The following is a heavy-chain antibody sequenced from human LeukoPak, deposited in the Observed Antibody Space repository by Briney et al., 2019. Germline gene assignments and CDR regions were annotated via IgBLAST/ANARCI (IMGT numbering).Heavy chain of an antibody. V-gene: IGHV1-46*01. CDR1: GYTITNNY. D-gene: IGHD1-26*01. CDR3: AHAAGATTSFDY. J-gene: IGHJ4*02. CDR2: INPSGGST. Sequence: GSVKVSCKASGYTITNNYMHWVRQAPGQGLEWMGIINPSGGSTSYAQKFQGRVTMTRDMSTSTVYMELSSLRSEDTAVYYCAHAAGATTSFDYWGQGTLVTVSS.